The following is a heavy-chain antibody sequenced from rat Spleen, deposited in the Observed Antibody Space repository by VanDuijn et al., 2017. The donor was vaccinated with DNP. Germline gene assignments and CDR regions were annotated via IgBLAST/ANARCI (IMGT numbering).Heavy chain of an antibody. CDR2: ITYDGGGT. CDR3: ARVQLGYYAMDA. Sequence: EVRLVESGGGLVQPGGSLKLSCTASGFTFSDYYMAWVRQAPTKGLEWVTYITYDGGGTYYRDSVKGRFTISRDNAKSTLYLQMDSLRSEETATYYCARVQLGYYAMDAWGQGTSVTVSS. J-gene: IGHJ4*01. CDR1: GFTFSDYY. V-gene: IGHV5-20*01. D-gene: IGHD5-1*01.